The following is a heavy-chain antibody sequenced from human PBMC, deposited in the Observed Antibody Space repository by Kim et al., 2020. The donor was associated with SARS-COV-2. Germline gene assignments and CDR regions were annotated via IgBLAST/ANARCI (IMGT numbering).Heavy chain of an antibody. J-gene: IGHJ1*01. Sequence: SETLSLTCAVYGGSFSGYYLSWIRQPPGKGLEWIGEINHSGSTNYNPSLKSRVTISVDTSKNQFPLKLSSVTAADTAGYYCARGSRDYGSGSYDFQHWGQGTLVTVSS. D-gene: IGHD3-10*01. CDR1: GGSFSGYY. CDR2: INHSGST. V-gene: IGHV4-34*01. CDR3: ARGSRDYGSGSYDFQH.